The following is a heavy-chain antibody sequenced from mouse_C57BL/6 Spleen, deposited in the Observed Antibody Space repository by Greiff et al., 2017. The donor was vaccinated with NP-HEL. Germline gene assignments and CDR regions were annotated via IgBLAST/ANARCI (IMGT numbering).Heavy chain of an antibody. CDR2: IYPGDGDT. CDR1: GYAFSSSW. V-gene: IGHV1-82*01. CDR3: ARSTVVPNWYFDV. J-gene: IGHJ1*03. D-gene: IGHD1-1*01. Sequence: VQLQQSGPELVKPGASVKISCKASGYAFSSSWMNWVKQRPGKGLEWIGRIYPGDGDTNYNGKFKGKATLTADKSSSTAYMQLSSLTSEDSAVYFCARSTVVPNWYFDVWGTGTTVTVSS.